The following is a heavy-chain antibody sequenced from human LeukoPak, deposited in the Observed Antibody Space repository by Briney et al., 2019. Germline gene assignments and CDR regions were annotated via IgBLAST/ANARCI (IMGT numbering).Heavy chain of an antibody. CDR1: GFTFDDYG. Sequence: GGSLRLSCEASGFTFDDYGMTWVRQGPGKGLEWVCGINWDGSSTTYAASVEGRFTISRDNAKNSLSLLMNSLRVEDTALYYCARMGAHDYDAHVDHHSYMDVWGKGTTVTVSS. V-gene: IGHV3-20*04. D-gene: IGHD4-17*01. CDR3: ARMGAHDYDAHVDHHSYMDV. CDR2: INWDGSST. J-gene: IGHJ6*03.